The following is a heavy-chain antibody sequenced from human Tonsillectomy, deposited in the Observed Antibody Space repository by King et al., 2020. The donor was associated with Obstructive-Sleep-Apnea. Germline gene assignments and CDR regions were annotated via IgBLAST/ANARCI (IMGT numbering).Heavy chain of an antibody. V-gene: IGHV4-31*03. D-gene: IGHD4-17*01. CDR2: IYYSGST. CDR3: AREGTTVTGFSFDL. J-gene: IGHJ2*01. CDR1: GGSISSGGYY. Sequence: QLQESGPGLGKPSQTLSLTCTVSGGSISSGGYYWSWILQHPGKGLEWIGYIYYSGSTYSNPSLKSRVTISVETSKNQFSLKLSSVTAADTAVYYCAREGTTVTGFSFDLWGRGTLVTVSS.